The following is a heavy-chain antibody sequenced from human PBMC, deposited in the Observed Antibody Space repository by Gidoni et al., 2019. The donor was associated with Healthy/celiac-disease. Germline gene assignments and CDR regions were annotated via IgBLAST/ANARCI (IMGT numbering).Heavy chain of an antibody. V-gene: IGHV1-18*01. Sequence: GDACIYRISAYNGNTNYAQKLQGRVTMTTDTSTSTAYMELRSLRSDDTAVYYCARDGVWGYSSSNYFDYWGQGTLVTVSS. CDR2: ISAYNGNT. CDR3: ARDGVWGYSSSNYFDY. J-gene: IGHJ4*02. D-gene: IGHD6-13*01.